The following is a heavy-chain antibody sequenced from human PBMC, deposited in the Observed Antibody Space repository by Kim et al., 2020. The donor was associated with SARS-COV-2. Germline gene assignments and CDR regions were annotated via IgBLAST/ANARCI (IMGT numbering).Heavy chain of an antibody. V-gene: IGHV3-48*02. CDR1: GFTFSSYS. J-gene: IGHJ4*02. Sequence: GGSLRLSCAASGFTFSSYSMNWVRQAPGKGLEWVSYISSSSSTIYYADSVKGRFTISRDNAKNSLYLQMNSLRDEDTAVYYCARNPFKPHSGSYQYYFDYWGQGTLVTVSS. CDR2: ISSSSSTI. CDR3: ARNPFKPHSGSYQYYFDY. D-gene: IGHD1-26*01.